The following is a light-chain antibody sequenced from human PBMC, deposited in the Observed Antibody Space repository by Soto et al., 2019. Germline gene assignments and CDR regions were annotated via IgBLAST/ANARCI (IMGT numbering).Light chain of an antibody. CDR2: GAS. CDR1: RSVSSSY. J-gene: IGKJ2*01. V-gene: IGKV3-20*01. Sequence: IVLTQSPDTLSLSPGERATLYCRASRSVSSSYLAWYQHKAGQAPRLLISGASNRATDIPDRFSGSESGTDFTLTISRLEPDDFAVYYCQHYGSSPPYTFGQGTKLEIK. CDR3: QHYGSSPPYT.